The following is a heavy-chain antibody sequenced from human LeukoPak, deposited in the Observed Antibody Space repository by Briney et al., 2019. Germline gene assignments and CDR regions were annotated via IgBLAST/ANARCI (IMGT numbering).Heavy chain of an antibody. J-gene: IGHJ4*02. V-gene: IGHV3-21*01. Sequence: GGSLRLSCAASGFPFSSYSMIWVREARGKGVEWVSSISSSSSYIHYADSVKGRFTISRDNAKNSLYLQINSVRAEDTAVYYCAGVVPDSGSYYWGQGTLVTVSS. CDR3: AGVVPDSGSYY. CDR1: GFPFSSYS. CDR2: ISSSSSYI. D-gene: IGHD3-10*01.